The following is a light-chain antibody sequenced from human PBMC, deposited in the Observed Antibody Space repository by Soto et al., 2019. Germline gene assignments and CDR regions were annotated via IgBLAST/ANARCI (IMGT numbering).Light chain of an antibody. V-gene: IGLV1-40*01. CDR1: SSNIGAGYD. J-gene: IGLJ2*01. Sequence: QYVLTQPPSVSGAPGQRVTISCTGSSSNIGAGYDVHWYQQLPGTAPKLLIYGNSNRPSGVPDRFSGSKSGTSASLAITGLQADDEAVYYCQSYDSSLSGHVVFGGGTKLTVL. CDR3: QSYDSSLSGHVV. CDR2: GNS.